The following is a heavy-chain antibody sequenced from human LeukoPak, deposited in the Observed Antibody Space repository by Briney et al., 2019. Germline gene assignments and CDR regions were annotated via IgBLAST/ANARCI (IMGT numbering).Heavy chain of an antibody. CDR3: AIEGHSSGAEGYH. D-gene: IGHD2-8*02. J-gene: IGHJ5*02. CDR1: GFTFSSYE. V-gene: IGHV3-48*03. Sequence: GGSLRLSCAASGFTFSSYEMNWVRQAPGKGLEWVSYISSSGSTIYYADSVKGRFTISRDNAKNSLYLQMNSLRAEDTAVYYCAIEGHSSGAEGYHWGQGTLVSVSS. CDR2: ISSSGSTI.